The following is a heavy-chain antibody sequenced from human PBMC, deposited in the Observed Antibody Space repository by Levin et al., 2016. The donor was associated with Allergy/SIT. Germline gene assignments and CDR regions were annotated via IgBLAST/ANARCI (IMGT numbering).Heavy chain of an antibody. CDR2: IYPGDSDT. D-gene: IGHD6-19*01. CDR3: ARLGIAVAGPRGYFDY. Sequence: GESLKISCKGSGYSFTSYWIGWVRQMPGKGLEWMGIIYPGDSDTRYSPSFQGQVTISADKSISTAYLQWSSLKASDTAMYYCARLGIAVAGPRGYFDYWGQGTLVTVSS. J-gene: IGHJ4*02. CDR1: GYSFTSYW. V-gene: IGHV5-51*01.